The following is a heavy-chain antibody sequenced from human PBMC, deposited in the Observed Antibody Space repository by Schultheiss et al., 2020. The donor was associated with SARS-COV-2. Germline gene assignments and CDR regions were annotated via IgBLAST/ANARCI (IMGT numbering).Heavy chain of an antibody. CDR1: GFTFSSYS. CDR3: AREGGYVGGSFDY. J-gene: IGHJ4*02. CDR2: ISSSSSYI. D-gene: IGHD5-12*01. Sequence: GGSLRLSCAASGFTFSSYSMNWVRQAPGKGLEWVSSISSSSSYIYYADSVKGRFTISRDNSKNTLYLQMNSLRAEDTAVYYCAREGGYVGGSFDYWGQGTLVTVSS. V-gene: IGHV3-21*01.